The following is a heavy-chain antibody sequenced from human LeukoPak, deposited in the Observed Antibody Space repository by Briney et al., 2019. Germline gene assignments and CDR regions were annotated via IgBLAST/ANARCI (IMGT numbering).Heavy chain of an antibody. CDR3: ARFYGSGRDSNFDY. CDR2: ISSSTYI. Sequence: PGGSLRLSCAASGFTFSSYSMNWVRQAPGKGLEWVSSISSSTYIYYADSLKGRFTISRDNAKNSLFLQMNSLRAEDTAVYYCARFYGSGRDSNFDYWGQGTLVTVSS. D-gene: IGHD3-10*01. V-gene: IGHV3-21*01. CDR1: GFTFSSYS. J-gene: IGHJ4*02.